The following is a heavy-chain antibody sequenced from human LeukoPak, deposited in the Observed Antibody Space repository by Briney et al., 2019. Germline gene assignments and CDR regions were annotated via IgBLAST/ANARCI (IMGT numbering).Heavy chain of an antibody. CDR2: FRDHGSNK. J-gene: IGHJ4*02. D-gene: IGHD2-15*01. V-gene: IGHV3-30*02. Sequence: PGGPLRLPCPGSGFTFIPLGMPWVRQAPAKGLEGGAFFRDHGSNKYYAESVKGRFTISRDNSKNTLHLQMKSLRAEDTAVYYCAKDHCGSCSGDDYFDHWGQGALVTVSS. CDR3: AKDHCGSCSGDDYFDH. CDR1: GFTFIPLG.